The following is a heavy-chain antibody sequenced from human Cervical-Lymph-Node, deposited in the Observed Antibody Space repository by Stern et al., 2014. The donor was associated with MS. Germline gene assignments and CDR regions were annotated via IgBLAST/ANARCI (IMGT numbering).Heavy chain of an antibody. J-gene: IGHJ4*02. V-gene: IGHV1-69*12. CDR1: GGTFSSYA. CDR2: IFPIFGTA. D-gene: IGHD2-21*02. Sequence: QVQLVQSGAEVKKPGSSVKVSCKASGGTFSSYAISWVRQAPGQGLEWMGGIFPIFGTANYAQKSKGRVTITADESTSTAYMELSSLRSEDTAVYYCARSLRSVVVTALTGYYFDYWGQGTLVTVSS. CDR3: ARSLRSVVVTALTGYYFDY.